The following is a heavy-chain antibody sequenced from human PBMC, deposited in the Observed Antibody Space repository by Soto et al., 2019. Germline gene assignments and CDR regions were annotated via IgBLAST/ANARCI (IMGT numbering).Heavy chain of an antibody. Sequence: EVQLVESGGGVVQPGGSLRLSCAASGFTFSGYSMNWVRQAPGKGLEWVAYISTYSTTIYYPDSVKGRFTVSRDNVKNSLSLQMNSLRDEDTAVYYCTRYPGDYWGQGTLVTVSS. V-gene: IGHV3-48*02. CDR1: GFTFSGYS. CDR3: TRYPGDY. D-gene: IGHD2-2*01. J-gene: IGHJ4*02. CDR2: ISTYSTTI.